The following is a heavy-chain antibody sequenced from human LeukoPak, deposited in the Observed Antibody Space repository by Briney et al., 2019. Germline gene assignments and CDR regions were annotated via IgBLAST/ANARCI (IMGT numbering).Heavy chain of an antibody. CDR2: ISYDGSNK. J-gene: IGHJ4*02. Sequence: GGSLRLSCAASGFTFSSYAMHWVSQAPGKGLEWVAVISYDGSNKYYADSVKGRFTISRDNSKNTLYLQMNSLRAEDTAVYYCALRASTNIPGYWGQGTLVTVSS. D-gene: IGHD2/OR15-2a*01. V-gene: IGHV3-30-3*01. CDR1: GFTFSSYA. CDR3: ALRASTNIPGY.